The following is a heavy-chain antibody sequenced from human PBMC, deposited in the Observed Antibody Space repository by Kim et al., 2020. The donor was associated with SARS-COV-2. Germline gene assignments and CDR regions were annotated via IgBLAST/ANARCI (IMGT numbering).Heavy chain of an antibody. CDR3: AGRLDY. V-gene: IGHV3-48*01. J-gene: IGHJ4*02. Sequence: CSSSTLYYADSVKGRFSISRDNAKNSLYLQMNSLRAEDTAIYFCAGRLDYWGQGILVTVSS. CDR2: CSSSTL. D-gene: IGHD1-26*01.